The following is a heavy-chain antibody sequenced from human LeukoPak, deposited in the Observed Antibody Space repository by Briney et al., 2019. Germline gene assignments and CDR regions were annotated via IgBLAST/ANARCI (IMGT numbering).Heavy chain of an antibody. V-gene: IGHV3-21*01. Sequence: GGSLRLSCAASGFTFSRYSINWVRQAPGKGLEWVSSISGTSTFIYYADSVKGRFTISRDNAKNSLYLEMNSLRAEDTAVYYCARSLSSSWTQFDHWGQGTLVTVSS. CDR2: ISGTSTFI. CDR1: GFTFSRYS. J-gene: IGHJ4*02. CDR3: ARSLSSSWTQFDH. D-gene: IGHD6-13*01.